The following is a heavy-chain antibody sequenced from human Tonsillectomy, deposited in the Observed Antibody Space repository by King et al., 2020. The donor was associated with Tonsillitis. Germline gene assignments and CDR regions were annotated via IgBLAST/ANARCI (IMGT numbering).Heavy chain of an antibody. V-gene: IGHV3-30*18. J-gene: IGHJ3*02. Sequence: QVQLVESGGGVVQPGRSLRLSCAASGFTFSSYGMHWVRQAPGKGLEWGAVISYDGSNKYYADSVKGRFTISRDNSKNTLYLQMNSLRAEDTAVYYCAKPLSLRIRVPPLDAFDIWGQGTMVTVSS. D-gene: IGHD2-15*01. CDR3: AKPLSLRIRVPPLDAFDI. CDR2: ISYDGSNK. CDR1: GFTFSSYG.